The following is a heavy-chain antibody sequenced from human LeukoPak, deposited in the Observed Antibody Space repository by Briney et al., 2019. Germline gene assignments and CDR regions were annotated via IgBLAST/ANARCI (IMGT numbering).Heavy chain of an antibody. CDR3: AKEDTVVVIATSRPDY. J-gene: IGHJ4*02. V-gene: IGHV3-23*01. D-gene: IGHD2-15*01. Sequence: PGGSLRLSCAASGFTFSVAAMTWVRQAPGKGLEWVSAVSGSGVSTYYADSVKGRFTISRDNSKNTLFLHMNSLRAEDTAVYYCAKEDTVVVIATSRPDYWGQGTLVTVSS. CDR1: GFTFSVAA. CDR2: VSGSGVST.